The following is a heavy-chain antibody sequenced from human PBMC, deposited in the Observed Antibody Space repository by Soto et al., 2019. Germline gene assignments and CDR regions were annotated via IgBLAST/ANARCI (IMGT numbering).Heavy chain of an antibody. CDR1: GFTFSSYS. CDR3: ARSPDYDFWSGYSPLDAFDI. CDR2: ISSSSSYI. D-gene: IGHD3-3*01. V-gene: IGHV3-21*01. Sequence: EVQMVESGGGLVKPGGSLRLSCAASGFTFSSYSMNWVRQAPGKGLEWVSSISSSSSYIYYADSVKGRFTISRDNAKNSLYLQMNSLRAEDTAVYYCARSPDYDFWSGYSPLDAFDIWGQGTMVTVSS. J-gene: IGHJ3*02.